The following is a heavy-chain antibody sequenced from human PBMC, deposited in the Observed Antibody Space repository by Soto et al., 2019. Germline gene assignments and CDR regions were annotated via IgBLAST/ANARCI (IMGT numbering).Heavy chain of an antibody. Sequence: ASVKVSCKASGYIFSNYGISWMRQVPGQGLEWMGWVSAYNGKSNYTQKFQGRVTMTTDTATNTAYMELRSRRSDDTAVYYCARLGTGTTPLSAWFDPWGQGTLVTVSS. D-gene: IGHD1-1*01. V-gene: IGHV1-18*01. CDR2: VSAYNGKS. J-gene: IGHJ5*02. CDR1: GYIFSNYG. CDR3: ARLGTGTTPLSAWFDP.